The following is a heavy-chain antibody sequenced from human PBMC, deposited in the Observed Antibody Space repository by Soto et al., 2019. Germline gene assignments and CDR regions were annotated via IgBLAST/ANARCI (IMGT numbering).Heavy chain of an antibody. J-gene: IGHJ4*02. Sequence: GGSLRLSCAASGFTFSSYNMNWVRQAPGKGLEWVSSISSSSSYIYYADSVKGRFTISRDNAKNSPYLQMSSLRAEDTAVYYCARVHYYDSSAYYLWGQGTLVTVSS. CDR2: ISSSSSYI. V-gene: IGHV3-21*01. CDR1: GFTFSSYN. CDR3: ARVHYYDSSAYYL. D-gene: IGHD3-22*01.